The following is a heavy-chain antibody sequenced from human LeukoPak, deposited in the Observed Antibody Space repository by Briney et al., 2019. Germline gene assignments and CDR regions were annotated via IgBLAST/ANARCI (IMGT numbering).Heavy chain of an antibody. CDR3: AKAWQPYGPEGGGGDAFDI. J-gene: IGHJ3*02. D-gene: IGHD3-10*01. CDR1: GFTFSTYW. CDR2: IKQDGSEQ. V-gene: IGHV3-7*01. Sequence: GGSLRLSCAASGFTFSTYWMSWVRQAPGKGLEWVANIKQDGSEQYYVDSVKGRFTISRDNAKNSLYLQMNTLRPEDTAVYYCAKAWQPYGPEGGGGDAFDIWGQGTMVTVSS.